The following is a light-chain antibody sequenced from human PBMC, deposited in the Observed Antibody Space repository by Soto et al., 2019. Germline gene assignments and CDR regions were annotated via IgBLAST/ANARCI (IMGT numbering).Light chain of an antibody. J-gene: IGKJ1*01. Sequence: DIQITQSPSTVSASVGDRVTITCRASQSVRSWLAWYQQKPGRAPKFLIYDASSLESGVPSRFSGSGSGTEFTLTISSLQPEDFATYYCLQHNSYPRTFGQGTKVDIK. V-gene: IGKV1-5*01. CDR3: LQHNSYPRT. CDR2: DAS. CDR1: QSVRSW.